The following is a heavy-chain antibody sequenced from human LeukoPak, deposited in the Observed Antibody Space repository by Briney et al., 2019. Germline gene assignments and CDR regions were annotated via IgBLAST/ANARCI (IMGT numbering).Heavy chain of an antibody. CDR1: GGSISSGGYH. Sequence: SETLSLTCTVSGGSISSGGYHWSWIRQHPGKGLEWIGYIYYSGSTYYNPSLKSRVTISVDTSKNQFSLKLSSVTAADTAVYYCARGGSDYDYYMDVWGKGTTVTVSS. CDR3: ARGGSDYDYYMDV. V-gene: IGHV4-31*03. CDR2: IYYSGST. J-gene: IGHJ6*03.